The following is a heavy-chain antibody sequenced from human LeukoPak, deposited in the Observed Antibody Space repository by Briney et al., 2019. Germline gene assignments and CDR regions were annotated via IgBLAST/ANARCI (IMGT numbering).Heavy chain of an antibody. V-gene: IGHV4-4*07. CDR1: GGSISSYY. CDR2: IYTSGIT. J-gene: IGHJ5*02. D-gene: IGHD2-2*01. CDR3: ATTWGYCSSTSCHNWFDP. Sequence: SETRSLTCTVSGGSISSYYWSSIRQPAGKGLEWIGHIYTSGITNYNPSLKSRVTMSVDTSKNQFSLKLSSVTAADTAVYYCATTWGYCSSTSCHNWFDPWGQGTLVTVSS.